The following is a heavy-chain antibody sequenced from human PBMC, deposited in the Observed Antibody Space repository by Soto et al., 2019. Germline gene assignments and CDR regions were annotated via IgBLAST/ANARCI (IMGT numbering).Heavy chain of an antibody. CDR2: IYYSGTT. J-gene: IGHJ5*02. Sequence: QLQLQESGPGLVKPSETLSLTCTVSGGSISSSSYYWGWIRQPPGKGLEWIASIYYSGTTYYNPSLKSRDTISVDTSKNQFSLNLTSVTAADTALYYCARDYYASGSYGWFDPWGQGSLVTVSS. CDR1: GGSISSSSYY. V-gene: IGHV4-39*01. CDR3: ARDYYASGSYGWFDP. D-gene: IGHD3-10*01.